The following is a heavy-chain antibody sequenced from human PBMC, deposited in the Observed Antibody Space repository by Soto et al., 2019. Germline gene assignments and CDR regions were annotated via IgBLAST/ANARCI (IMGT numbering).Heavy chain of an antibody. D-gene: IGHD6-6*01. CDR2: TRNKANSYTT. Sequence: EVQLVESGGGLVQPGGSLRLSCAASGFTFSDHYMDWVRQAPGKGLEWVGRTRNKANSYTTEYAASVKGRFTISRDDSKNSLYLQMNSLKTEDTAVYYCARTEKRWRLAARPGYYGMDVWGQGTTVTVSS. J-gene: IGHJ6*02. V-gene: IGHV3-72*01. CDR1: GFTFSDHY. CDR3: ARTEKRWRLAARPGYYGMDV.